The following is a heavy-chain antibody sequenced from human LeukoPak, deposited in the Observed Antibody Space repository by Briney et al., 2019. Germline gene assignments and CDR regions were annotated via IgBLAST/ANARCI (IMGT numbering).Heavy chain of an antibody. Sequence: PSETLSLTCTVSGGSISSSSYYWGWIRQPPGKGLEWIGSIYYSGSTYYNPSLKSRVTISVDTSKNQFSLKLSSVTAADTAVYYCARRIVVVPAAIYSVAWFDPWGQETLVTVSS. CDR1: GGSISSSSYY. CDR2: IYYSGST. D-gene: IGHD2-2*02. CDR3: ARRIVVVPAAIYSVAWFDP. V-gene: IGHV4-39*07. J-gene: IGHJ5*02.